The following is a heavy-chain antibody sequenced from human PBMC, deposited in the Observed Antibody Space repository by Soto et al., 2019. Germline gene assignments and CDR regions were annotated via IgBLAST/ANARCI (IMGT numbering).Heavy chain of an antibody. V-gene: IGHV3-33*01. CDR2: IWYDGSNK. CDR1: GFTFSSYG. J-gene: IGHJ4*01. Sequence: PGGSLRLSCAASGFTFSSYGMHWVRQAPGKGLEWVAVIWYDGSNKYYADSVKGRFTISRDNSKNTLYLQMNSLRAEDTAVYYCARDGAHDGDIVATDSGFDYWGHGTLVSVSA. CDR3: ARDGAHDGDIVATDSGFDY. D-gene: IGHD5-12*01.